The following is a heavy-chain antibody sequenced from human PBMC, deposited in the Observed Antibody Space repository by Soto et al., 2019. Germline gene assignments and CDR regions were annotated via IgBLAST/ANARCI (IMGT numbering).Heavy chain of an antibody. CDR2: IFYSGSS. CDR3: AREPGYSGTDVLY. V-gene: IGHV4-31*03. D-gene: IGHD6-13*01. J-gene: IGHJ4*02. CDR1: GGSISSGGYL. Sequence: SETLSLTCSVSGGSISSGGYLWSWIRQHPGKGLEWIGYIFYSGSSYYNPSLKSRVTMSVDTSKNQFSLEPTSVTAADTAVYYCAREPGYSGTDVLYWGQGTLVTVSS.